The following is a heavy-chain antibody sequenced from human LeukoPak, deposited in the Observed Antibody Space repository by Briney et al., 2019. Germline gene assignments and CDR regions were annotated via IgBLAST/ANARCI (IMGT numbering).Heavy chain of an antibody. D-gene: IGHD3-3*01. CDR3: ARGVPTIFGVVIIL. CDR1: GFTFSSYG. Sequence: LRLSCAASGFTFSSYGMHWIRQPPGKGLEWIGEINHSGSTNYNPSLKSRVTISVDTSKNQFSLKLSSVTAADTAVYYCARGVPTIFGVVIILWGQGTLVTVSS. V-gene: IGHV4-34*01. CDR2: INHSGST. J-gene: IGHJ4*02.